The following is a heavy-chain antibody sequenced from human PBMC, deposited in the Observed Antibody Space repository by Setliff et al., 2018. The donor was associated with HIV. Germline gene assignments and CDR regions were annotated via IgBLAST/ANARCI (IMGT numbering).Heavy chain of an antibody. CDR3: ARGGPTVAFGLDV. CDR1: GYSISSGYY. Sequence: PSETLSLTCAVSGYSISSGYYWGWIRQPPGKGLEWVGNIYHHGTTYYYPSLKGRVTISLDTSNNQFSLNLNSVTAADTAVYCCARGGPTVAFGLDVWGQGTTVTVSS. V-gene: IGHV4-38-2*01. J-gene: IGHJ6*02. CDR2: IYHHGTT. D-gene: IGHD4-17*01.